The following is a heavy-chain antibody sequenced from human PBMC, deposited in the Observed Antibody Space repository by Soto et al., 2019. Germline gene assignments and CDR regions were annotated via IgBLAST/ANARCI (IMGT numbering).Heavy chain of an antibody. V-gene: IGHV3-53*01. CDR2: IYYNGNT. CDR3: GTGGDTAKDGY. D-gene: IGHD5-18*01. Sequence: VQLVESGGGLVQPGGSLRLSCAGSGFTVTDNHMTWVRQAPGRGPEWVSTIYYNGNTFHADSVWGRFTISRDTSKNMLYLQMNSLRAADTAVSYCGTGGDTAKDGYWGQGTLVTVSS. CDR1: GFTVTDNH. J-gene: IGHJ4*02.